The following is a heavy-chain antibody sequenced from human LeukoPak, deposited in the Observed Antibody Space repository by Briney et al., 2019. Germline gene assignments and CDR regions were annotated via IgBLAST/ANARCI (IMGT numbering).Heavy chain of an antibody. CDR3: ARGSVSTGTSLRFDP. Sequence: GGSLRLSCAASGFTFSSYSMNWVRQAPGEGLEWVSSISSSSSYIYYADSVKGRFTISRDNAKNSLYLQMNSLRAEDTAVYYCARGSVSTGTSLRFDPWGQGTLVTVSS. J-gene: IGHJ5*02. CDR1: GFTFSSYS. CDR2: ISSSSSYI. V-gene: IGHV3-21*01. D-gene: IGHD2-8*02.